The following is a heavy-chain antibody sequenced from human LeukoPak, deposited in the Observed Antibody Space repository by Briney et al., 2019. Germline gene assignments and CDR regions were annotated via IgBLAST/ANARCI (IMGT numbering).Heavy chain of an antibody. CDR2: IFYSGST. Sequence: PSETLSLTCTVSGGSISSSRYYWGWIRRPPGQGLEWIGNIFYSGSTYYNPSLKSRVTISVDTSKNHFSLKLSSVTAADTAVYYCAREDSSNTYYYYGMDVWGQGTTVTVSS. CDR1: GGSISSSRYY. V-gene: IGHV4-39*07. J-gene: IGHJ6*02. CDR3: AREDSSNTYYYYGMDV. D-gene: IGHD6-13*01.